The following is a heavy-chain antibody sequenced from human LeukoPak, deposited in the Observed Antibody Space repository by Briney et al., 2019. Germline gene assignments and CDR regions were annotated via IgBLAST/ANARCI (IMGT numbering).Heavy chain of an antibody. CDR2: IYYSGST. J-gene: IGHJ5*02. D-gene: IGHD3-9*01. CDR1: GGSISSTSYY. CDR3: ARGLYDILTGYYFAAEGLNWFDP. Sequence: PSETLSLTCTVSGGSISSTSYYWGWIRQPPGRGLEWIGYIYYSGSTNYNPSLKSRVTISVDTSKNQFSLKLSSVTAADTAVYYCARGLYDILTGYYFAAEGLNWFDPWGQGTLVTVSS. V-gene: IGHV4-61*05.